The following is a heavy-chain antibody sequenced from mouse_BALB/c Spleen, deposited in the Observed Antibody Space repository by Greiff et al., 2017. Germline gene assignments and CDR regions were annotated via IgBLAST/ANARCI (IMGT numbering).Heavy chain of an antibody. J-gene: IGHJ4*01. CDR2: INPDSSTI. V-gene: IGHV4-1*02. CDR1: GFDFSRYW. Sequence: EVKLQESGGGLVQPGGSLKLSCAASGFDFSRYWMSWVRQAPGKGLEWIGEINPDSSTINYTPSLKDKFIISRDNAKNTLYLQMSKVRSEDTALYYCARRREIHYYGYDAMDYWGQGTSVTVSS. CDR3: ARRREIHYYGYDAMDY. D-gene: IGHD1-2*01.